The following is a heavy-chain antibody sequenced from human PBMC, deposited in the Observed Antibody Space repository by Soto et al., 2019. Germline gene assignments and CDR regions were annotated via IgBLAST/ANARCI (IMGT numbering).Heavy chain of an antibody. CDR2: INHSGST. Sequence: TETLCLTCAVYGGSFSGYYWSWIRQPPGKGLEWIGEINHSGSTNYNPSLKSRVTISVDTSKNQFSLKLSSVTAADTAVYYCARRGYQFYYDSSASRYIHYPGQALPVTVSS. CDR1: GGSFSGYY. V-gene: IGHV4-34*01. D-gene: IGHD3-22*01. CDR3: ARRGYQFYYDSSASRYIHY. J-gene: IGHJ4*02.